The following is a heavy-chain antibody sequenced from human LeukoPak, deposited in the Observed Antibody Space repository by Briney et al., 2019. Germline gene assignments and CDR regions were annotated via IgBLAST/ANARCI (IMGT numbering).Heavy chain of an antibody. Sequence: GGSLRLSCAASGFAFSSYDMSWVRQAPGKGLEWVSASGGDGGSTYADSVKGRFTISRDNSKNTLYLQMNSLRAEDTATYYCAKALNYWYFDLWGRGNLVTVSS. V-gene: IGHV3-23*01. CDR1: GFAFSSYD. J-gene: IGHJ2*01. CDR3: AKALNYWYFDL. CDR2: SGGDGGST.